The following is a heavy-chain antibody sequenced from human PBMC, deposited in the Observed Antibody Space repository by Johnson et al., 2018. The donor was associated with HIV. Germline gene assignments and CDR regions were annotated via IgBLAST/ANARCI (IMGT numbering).Heavy chain of an antibody. V-gene: IGHV3-30*04. D-gene: IGHD2-21*01. CDR1: GFTFSSYA. CDR2: ISYDGSNE. J-gene: IGHJ3*02. Sequence: QVQLVESGGGVVQPGRSLRLSCAASGFTFSSYAMHWVRQAPGKGLEWVAVISYDGSNEYYADSVKGRFTISRDNSKNTVFLQMNRLRAEDTALYYCAKLSDNDCLDIWGQGTMVAVSS. CDR3: AKLSDNDCLDI.